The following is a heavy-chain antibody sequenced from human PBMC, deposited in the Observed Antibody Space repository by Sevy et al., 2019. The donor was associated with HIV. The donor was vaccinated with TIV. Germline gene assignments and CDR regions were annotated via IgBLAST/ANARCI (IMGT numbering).Heavy chain of an antibody. V-gene: IGHV3-64D*06. CDR1: GFTFSSYA. D-gene: IGHD3-22*01. CDR3: VKGYYYDSSGYNLWAFDI. J-gene: IGHJ3*02. CDR2: ISSNGGST. Sequence: GGSLRLSCSASGFTFSSYAMHWVRQAPGKGLEYVSAISSNGGSTYYADSVKGRFTISRDNSKNTLYLQMSSLSAEDTAVYYCVKGYYYDSSGYNLWAFDIWGQGTMVTVSS.